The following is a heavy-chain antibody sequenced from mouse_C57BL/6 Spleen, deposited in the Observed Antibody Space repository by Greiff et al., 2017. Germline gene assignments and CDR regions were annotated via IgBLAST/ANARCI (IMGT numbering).Heavy chain of an antibody. CDR3: ARSEGIYYDYDGGAWFAY. CDR2: IYPGDGDT. Sequence: VQLQQSGAELVKPGASVKISCKASGYAFSSYWMNWVKQRPGKGLEWIGQIYPGDGDTNYNGKFKGKATLTADKSSSTAYMQLSSLTSEDSAVYFCARSEGIYYDYDGGAWFAYWGQGTLVTVSA. V-gene: IGHV1-80*01. D-gene: IGHD2-4*01. CDR1: GYAFSSYW. J-gene: IGHJ3*01.